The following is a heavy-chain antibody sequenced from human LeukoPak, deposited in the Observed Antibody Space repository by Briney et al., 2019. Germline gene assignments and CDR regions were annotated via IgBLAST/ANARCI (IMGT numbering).Heavy chain of an antibody. J-gene: IGHJ4*02. Sequence: AGGSLRLSCAASGFTFNIYWMHWVRQAPGKGLVWVSLISSDGSITSYADSVKGRFTISRDNAKNTVYLQMNSLRVEDTAVYYFARRVGSSESSYYFDYWGQGTLVTVSS. CDR3: ARRVGSSESSYYFDY. CDR1: GFTFNIYW. D-gene: IGHD3-22*01. CDR2: ISSDGSIT. V-gene: IGHV3-74*01.